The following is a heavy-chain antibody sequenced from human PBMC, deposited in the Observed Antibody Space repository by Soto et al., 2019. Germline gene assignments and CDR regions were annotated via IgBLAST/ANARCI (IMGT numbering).Heavy chain of an antibody. Sequence: SETLSLTCTVSGDSVSSGTYYWSWIRQPPGKGLEWIGYFFFTGATNYNPSLKSRVTISKDTSKNQFSLSLSSVTTADTAVYYCARHRRSSSWLDYWGQGTLVTVSS. CDR2: FFFTGAT. D-gene: IGHD6-13*01. CDR3: ARHRRSSSWLDY. J-gene: IGHJ4*02. CDR1: GDSVSSGTYY. V-gene: IGHV4-61*01.